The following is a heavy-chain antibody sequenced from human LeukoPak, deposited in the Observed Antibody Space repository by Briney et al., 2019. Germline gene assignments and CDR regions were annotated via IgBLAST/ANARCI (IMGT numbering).Heavy chain of an antibody. V-gene: IGHV4-4*07. CDR2: IYTSGST. CDR1: GRSISSYY. CDR3: ARVICSGGSCRFDY. Sequence: PSETLSLTCTVSGRSISSYYWSWIRPPAGKGLEWIGRIYTSGSTNYNPSLKSRVTMSVDTSKNQFSLKLSSVTAADTAVYYCARVICSGGSCRFDYWGQGTLVTVSS. J-gene: IGHJ4*02. D-gene: IGHD2-15*01.